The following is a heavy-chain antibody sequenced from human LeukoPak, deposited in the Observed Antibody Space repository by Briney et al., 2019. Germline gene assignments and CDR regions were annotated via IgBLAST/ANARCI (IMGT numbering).Heavy chain of an antibody. V-gene: IGHV3-53*01. D-gene: IGHD6-13*01. CDR2: IYSGGST. Sequence: GGSLRLSCAASGFIVSSNYMSRVRQAPGKGLEWVSVIYSGGSTYYADSVKGRFTISRDNSKNTLYLQMNSLRAEDTAVYYCARETAAAGLDYWGQGTMVTVSS. J-gene: IGHJ4*02. CDR1: GFIVSSNY. CDR3: ARETAAAGLDY.